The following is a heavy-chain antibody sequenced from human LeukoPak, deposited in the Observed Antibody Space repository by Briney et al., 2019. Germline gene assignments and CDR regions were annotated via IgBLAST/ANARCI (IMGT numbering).Heavy chain of an antibody. J-gene: IGHJ4*02. D-gene: IGHD1-1*01. CDR3: ATDSRTTGRN. CDR1: GVTFSNAG. Sequence: GGSLSLSCAASGVTFSNAGMSWVGEAPGKGGECVGGIKSKTDGGTTDYAAPMKGRFTISRDDSKNTLYLQINSLNTEDTAMYYCATDSRTTGRNWGQGTLVTVSS. CDR2: IKSKTDGGTT. V-gene: IGHV3-15*01.